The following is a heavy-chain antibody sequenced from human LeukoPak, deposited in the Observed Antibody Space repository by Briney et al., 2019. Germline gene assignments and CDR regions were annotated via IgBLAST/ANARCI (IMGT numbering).Heavy chain of an antibody. CDR1: DDPINSGVYY. V-gene: IGHV4-61*09. CDR2: IYTSGTTT. CDR3: ARAKKRSGRSRNFYLDV. Sequence: SETLSLTCTVSDDPINSGVYYWHWIRQSAGKGLEWIGHIYTSGTTTNSNPSLKSRVAISLDTSRNHFSLKLSSVTAADTAVYYCARAKKRSGRSRNFYLDVWGKGTTVTVSS. D-gene: IGHD1-26*01. J-gene: IGHJ6*03.